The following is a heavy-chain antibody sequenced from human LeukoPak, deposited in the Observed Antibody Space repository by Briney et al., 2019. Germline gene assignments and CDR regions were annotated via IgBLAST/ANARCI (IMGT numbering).Heavy chain of an antibody. D-gene: IGHD6-19*01. CDR3: VKPYSSAPRRSDFDY. Sequence: GGSLRLSCAASGFTFSTYGMHWVRQAPGKGLEWVAVISSDGSNKYYADSVKGRFTISRDNSKNTLYLQMNSLRPEDTAVYYCVKPYSSAPRRSDFDYWGQGTLVTVSS. CDR1: GFTFSTYG. V-gene: IGHV3-30*18. J-gene: IGHJ4*02. CDR2: ISSDGSNK.